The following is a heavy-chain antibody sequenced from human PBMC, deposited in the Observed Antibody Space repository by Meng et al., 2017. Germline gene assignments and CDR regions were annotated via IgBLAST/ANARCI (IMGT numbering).Heavy chain of an antibody. CDR1: GGSISSYY. CDR2: IYTSGST. D-gene: IGHD3-22*01. CDR3: ARDPTPMIVVANYYYYGMDV. Sequence: SETLSLTCTVSGGSISSYYWSWIRQPAGKGLEWIGRIYTSGSTNYNPSLKSRVTMSVDTSKNQFSLKLSSVTAADTAVYYCARDPTPMIVVANYYYYGMDVWGQGTTVTVSS. V-gene: IGHV4-4*07. J-gene: IGHJ6*02.